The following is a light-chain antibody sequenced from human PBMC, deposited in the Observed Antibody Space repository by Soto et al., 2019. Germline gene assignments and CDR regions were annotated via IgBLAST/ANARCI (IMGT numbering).Light chain of an antibody. V-gene: IGKV1-5*01. J-gene: IGKJ3*01. CDR1: QSISSW. CDR3: QQYNSLFT. CDR2: DAS. Sequence: DIQMPQSPSTLSASVGDRVTITCRASQSISSWLAWYQQKPGKAPKLLIYDASSLESGVPSRFSGSGSGTEFSLTISSLQPDDFATYDCQQYNSLFTFGRGTKVDIK.